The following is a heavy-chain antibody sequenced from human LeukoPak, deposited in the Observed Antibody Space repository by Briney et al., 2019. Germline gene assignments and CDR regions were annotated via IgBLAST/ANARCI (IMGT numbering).Heavy chain of an antibody. CDR3: ARGGSFGTY. J-gene: IGHJ4*02. CDR1: GYTFTGYY. CDR2: ISAYNGNT. V-gene: IGHV1-18*04. Sequence: ASVKVSCKASGYTFTGYYMHWVRQAPGQGLEWMGWISAYNGNTNYAQKLQDRVTLTTDTSTSTAYMELRSLRSDDTAVYYCARGGSFGTYWGQGTLVTVSS. D-gene: IGHD3-10*01.